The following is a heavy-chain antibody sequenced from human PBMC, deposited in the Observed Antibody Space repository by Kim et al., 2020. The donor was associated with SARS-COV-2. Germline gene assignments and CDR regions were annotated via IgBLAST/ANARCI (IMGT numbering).Heavy chain of an antibody. Sequence: GGSLRLSCAASGFTFSSYAMSWVRQAPGKGLEWVSVIYSGGSSTYYADSVKGRFTISRDNSKNTLYLQMNSLRAEDTAVYYCAKVGAAAGYFDYWGQGTLVTVSS. CDR2: IYSGGSST. V-gene: IGHV3-23*03. J-gene: IGHJ4*02. D-gene: IGHD6-13*01. CDR3: AKVGAAAGYFDY. CDR1: GFTFSSYA.